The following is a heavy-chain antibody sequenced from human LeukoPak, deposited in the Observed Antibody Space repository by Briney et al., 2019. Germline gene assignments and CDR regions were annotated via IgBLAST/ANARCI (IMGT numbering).Heavy chain of an antibody. CDR3: ALNDYGDGLGY. Sequence: LGASVTVSCQPSGYTFTVYYIQWVRQAAGQGVDWMGWINPNSGGTNYAQRFQGRVTMTRDTSFSTAYMELSRLRSDDTAVYYCALNDYGDGLGYWGQGTLVTVFS. CDR1: GYTFTVYY. CDR2: INPNSGGT. D-gene: IGHD4-17*01. V-gene: IGHV1-2*03. J-gene: IGHJ4*02.